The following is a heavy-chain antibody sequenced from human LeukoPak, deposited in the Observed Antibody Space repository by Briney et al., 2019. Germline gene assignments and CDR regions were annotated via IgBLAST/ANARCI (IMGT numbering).Heavy chain of an antibody. D-gene: IGHD2-2*01. CDR3: ARAYMTVPRHFAS. Sequence: SVKVSCKTSGGTFSSYTISWVRQAPGQGLEWMGGIIPIFGTPHYAQKFQDRVTITADASTSTAYMELSSLRSEDTAVYYCARAYMTVPRHFASWGQGTLVSVSS. V-gene: IGHV1-69*13. J-gene: IGHJ4*02. CDR1: GGTFSSYT. CDR2: IIPIFGTP.